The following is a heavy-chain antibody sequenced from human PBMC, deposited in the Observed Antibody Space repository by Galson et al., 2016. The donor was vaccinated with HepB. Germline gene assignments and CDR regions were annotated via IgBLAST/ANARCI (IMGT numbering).Heavy chain of an antibody. CDR1: GDSVSSNSAG. Sequence: CAISGDSVSSNSAGWYWIRQSPSRGLEWLGRTYYRSKWHFDYAESVESRISINPDKATNQFSLQLNYVTPEDTAIYYCARSYRLGRGLGSWGQGTLVTVSS. V-gene: IGHV6-1*01. CDR2: TYYRSKWHF. CDR3: ARSYRLGRGLGS. J-gene: IGHJ4*02. D-gene: IGHD3-16*01.